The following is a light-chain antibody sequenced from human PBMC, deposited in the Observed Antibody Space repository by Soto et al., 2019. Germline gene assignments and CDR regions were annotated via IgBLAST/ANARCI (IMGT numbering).Light chain of an antibody. V-gene: IGKV1-5*03. Sequence: DIQITQSPSTLSASVGDRVTITCRASQSISTCLAWYQHKPEKAPRLLIYEASILEGGVPSRFSGSGSGTDFSLNTTSLPVDDFETDYDQHYDSYRSFGLGTRVETK. CDR2: EAS. J-gene: IGKJ1*01. CDR3: QHYDSYRS. CDR1: QSISTC.